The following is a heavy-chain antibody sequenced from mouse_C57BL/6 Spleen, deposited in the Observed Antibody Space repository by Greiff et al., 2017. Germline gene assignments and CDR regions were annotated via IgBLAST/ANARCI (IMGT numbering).Heavy chain of an antibody. CDR3: ARYYGSSYSYAMDY. CDR2: INPNNGGT. CDR1: GYTFTDYY. Sequence: EVQLQQSGPELVKPGASVKISCKASGYTFTDYYMNWVKQSHGKSLEWIGDINPNNGGTSYNQKFKGKATLTVDKSSSTAYMELRSLTCEDSAVYYCARYYGSSYSYAMDYWGQGTSVTVSS. J-gene: IGHJ4*01. D-gene: IGHD1-1*01. V-gene: IGHV1-26*01.